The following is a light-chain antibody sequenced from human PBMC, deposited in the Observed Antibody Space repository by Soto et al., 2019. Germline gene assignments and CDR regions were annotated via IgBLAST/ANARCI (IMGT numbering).Light chain of an antibody. J-gene: IGKJ4*01. CDR1: QSVRRY. Sequence: EIVLTQSPATLSLSPGERTTLSCRASQSVRRYLAWYQQKIGQAPRLLIYDASNRATGISARFSGSGSGTDFTFSICSLEPEDFAVYYCQQRSNWPLTFGGGTKVDIK. CDR2: DAS. CDR3: QQRSNWPLT. V-gene: IGKV3-11*01.